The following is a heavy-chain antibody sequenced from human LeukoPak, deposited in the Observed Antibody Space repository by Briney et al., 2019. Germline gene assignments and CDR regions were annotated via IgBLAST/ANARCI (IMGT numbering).Heavy chain of an antibody. CDR3: ARDRPDFWSGYRVFDY. D-gene: IGHD3-3*01. CDR1: GYTFTSYG. J-gene: IGHJ4*02. CDR2: ISAYNGNT. V-gene: IGHV1-18*01. Sequence: ASVKVSCKASGYTFTSYGISWVRQAPGQGLEWMGWISAYNGNTNYAQKLQGRVTMTTDTSTSTAYMELRSLRSDDTAVYYCARDRPDFWSGYRVFDYWGQGTLVTVSS.